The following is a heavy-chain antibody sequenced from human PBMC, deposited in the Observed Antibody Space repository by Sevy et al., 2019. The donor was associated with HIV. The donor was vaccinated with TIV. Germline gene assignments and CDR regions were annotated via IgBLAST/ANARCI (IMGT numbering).Heavy chain of an antibody. CDR1: GFTFSDCY. V-gene: IGHV3-11*01. J-gene: IGHJ3*02. CDR2: ISSSGGTI. Sequence: GGSLRLSCAASGFTFSDCYMSWIRQAPGKGLEWVSYISSSGGTIYYADAVKGRFTISRDDAKNSLYLQMNSLRVDDTAVYYCARGRWRTMVRGIIEDPFDIWGQGQWSPSPQ. CDR3: ARGRWRTMVRGIIEDPFDI. D-gene: IGHD3-10*01.